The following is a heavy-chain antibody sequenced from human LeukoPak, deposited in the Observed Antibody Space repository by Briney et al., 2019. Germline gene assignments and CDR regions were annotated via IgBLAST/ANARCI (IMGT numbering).Heavy chain of an antibody. Sequence: PSETLSLTCTVSGGSISSSSYYWGWIRQPPGKGPEWIGTIYYVGNTYYNPSLQSRVTISVDTSKNQFSLKLSSVTAADTAVYYCARSPGSRYAYDDYWGQGTLVTVSS. CDR1: GGSISSSSYY. J-gene: IGHJ4*02. D-gene: IGHD6-13*01. CDR3: ARSPGSRYAYDDY. CDR2: IYYVGNT. V-gene: IGHV4-39*01.